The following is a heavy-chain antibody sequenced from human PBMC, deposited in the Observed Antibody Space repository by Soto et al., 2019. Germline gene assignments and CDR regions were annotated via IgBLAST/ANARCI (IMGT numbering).Heavy chain of an antibody. Sequence: EVQLLESGGGLVQPGGSLRLSCAASGFTFSSYAMSWVRQAPGKGLEWVSAISDNGGSTYYADSVKGRFTISRDNSQNTLYLQMNNLRAGDTAVYYCAKSSGYCSGGSCYYFDYWGQGTLVTVSS. D-gene: IGHD2-15*01. CDR1: GFTFSSYA. CDR3: AKSSGYCSGGSCYYFDY. V-gene: IGHV3-23*01. J-gene: IGHJ4*02. CDR2: ISDNGGST.